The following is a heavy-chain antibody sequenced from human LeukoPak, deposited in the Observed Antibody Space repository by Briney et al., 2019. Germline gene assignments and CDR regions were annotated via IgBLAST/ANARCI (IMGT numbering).Heavy chain of an antibody. D-gene: IGHD1-1*01. J-gene: IGHJ4*02. CDR1: GFTFSSYA. CDR3: AKGPGTYYFDY. Sequence: GGSLRLSCAASGFTFSSYAMSWVRQAPGKGLEWVSSVSDSGGSTYYADSVKGRFTISRDNSKNTLYLQMNSLRAEDTAVYYCAKGPGTYYFDYWGQGTLVTASS. V-gene: IGHV3-23*01. CDR2: VSDSGGST.